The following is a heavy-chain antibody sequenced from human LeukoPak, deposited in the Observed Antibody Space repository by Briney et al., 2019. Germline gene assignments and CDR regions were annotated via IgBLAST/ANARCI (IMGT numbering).Heavy chain of an antibody. V-gene: IGHV3-23*01. D-gene: IGHD5-12*01. CDR2: ISGSGGST. CDR3: AKWCGYGRFDP. Sequence: GGSLRLSCAASGFIFTNHAMSWVRQAPGKGLEWVSAISGSGGSTYYADSVKGRFTISRDNSKNTLYLQMNSLRAEDTAVYYCAKWCGYGRFDPWGQGTLVTVSS. J-gene: IGHJ5*02. CDR1: GFIFTNHA.